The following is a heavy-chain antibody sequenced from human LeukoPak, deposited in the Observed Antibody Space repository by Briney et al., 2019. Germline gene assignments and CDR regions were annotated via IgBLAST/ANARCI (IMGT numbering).Heavy chain of an antibody. CDR1: GYTFSGYS. CDR2: ISSSSSYI. D-gene: IGHD3-16*01. V-gene: IGHV3-21*01. J-gene: IGHJ3*02. Sequence: GGSLRVSCEASGYTFSGYSMNWVLQAPGKGLEWVSSISSSSSYIYYAESVKGRVTISRDNAKNSLYLQMNSLRAEDTAVYYCARDGGYAFDIWGQGTMVTVSS. CDR3: ARDGGYAFDI.